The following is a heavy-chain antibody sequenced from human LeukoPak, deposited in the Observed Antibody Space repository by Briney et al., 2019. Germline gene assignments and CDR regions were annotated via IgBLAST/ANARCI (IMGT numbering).Heavy chain of an antibody. CDR3: AKTFIAVANPTDY. D-gene: IGHD6-19*01. V-gene: IGHV3-20*04. CDR2: INWNGGST. Sequence: GGSLRLSCAASGFTFDDYGMSWVRQAPGKGLEWVSGINWNGGSTGYADSVKGRFTISKDNSRNTLYLQMNSLRAEDTAVYYCAKTFIAVANPTDYWGQGTLVTVSS. CDR1: GFTFDDYG. J-gene: IGHJ4*02.